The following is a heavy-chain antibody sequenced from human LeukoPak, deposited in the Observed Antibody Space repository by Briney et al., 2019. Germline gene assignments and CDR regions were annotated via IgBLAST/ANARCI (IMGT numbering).Heavy chain of an antibody. D-gene: IGHD6-19*01. CDR1: GGFIRSSSYY. Sequence: SETLSHTCTVSGGFIRSSSYYWVWIRQPPGKGLEWIGSVYYSGSTYYNPSLKSRVDISVDTSKNQFSLKLNSVTAADTAVYYCARPIRMSAVANTFDYWGQVTLVTASS. CDR3: ARPIRMSAVANTFDY. CDR2: VYYSGST. J-gene: IGHJ4*02. V-gene: IGHV4-39*01.